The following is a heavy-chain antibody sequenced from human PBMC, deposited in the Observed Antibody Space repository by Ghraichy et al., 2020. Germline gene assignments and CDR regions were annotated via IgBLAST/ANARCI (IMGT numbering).Heavy chain of an antibody. Sequence: SGPTLVKPTQTLTLTCTFSGFSLSTSGMCVSWIRQPPGKALEWLALIDWDDDKYYSTSLKTRLTISKDTSKNQVVLTMTNMDPVDTATYYCARSRENIAAAGTGWFDPWGQGTLVTVSS. D-gene: IGHD6-13*01. CDR3: ARSRENIAAAGTGWFDP. CDR1: GFSLSTSGMC. V-gene: IGHV2-70*01. CDR2: IDWDDDK. J-gene: IGHJ5*02.